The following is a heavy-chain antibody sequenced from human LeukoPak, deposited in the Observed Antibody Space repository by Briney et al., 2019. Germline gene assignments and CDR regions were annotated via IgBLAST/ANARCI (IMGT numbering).Heavy chain of an antibody. CDR2: ISSNGGST. D-gene: IGHD2-2*01. Sequence: GGSLRLSCTVSGLTFDTYGMSWVRQAPGKGLEYVSAISSNGGSTYYANSVKGRFTISRDNSKNTLYLQMGSLRAEDMAVYYCARVGSRTSSDYWGQGTLVTVSS. J-gene: IGHJ4*02. CDR1: GLTFDTYG. V-gene: IGHV3-64*01. CDR3: ARVGSRTSSDY.